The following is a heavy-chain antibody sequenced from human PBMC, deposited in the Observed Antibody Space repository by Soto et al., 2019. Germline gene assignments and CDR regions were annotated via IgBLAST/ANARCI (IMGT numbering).Heavy chain of an antibody. J-gene: IGHJ6*02. CDR2: IIPIFGTA. D-gene: IGHD3-10*01. Sequence: GASVKVSCQASGGTFSSYAISWVRQAPGQGLEWMGGIIPIFGTANYAQKFQGRVTITAGESTSTAYMGLSSLRSEDTAVYYCARDLSSMVRGVYYGMDVWGQGTTVTVS. CDR1: GGTFSSYA. V-gene: IGHV1-69*13. CDR3: ARDLSSMVRGVYYGMDV.